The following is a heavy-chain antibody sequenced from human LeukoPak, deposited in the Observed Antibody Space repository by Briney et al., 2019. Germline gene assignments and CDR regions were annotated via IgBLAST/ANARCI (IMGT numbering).Heavy chain of an antibody. CDR2: ISGSGGST. V-gene: IGHV3-23*01. D-gene: IGHD3-10*01. Sequence: GGSLRLSCAASGFTFSSYGMLGVRQPPGRGGEWVSSISGSGGSTYYADSVKGRFTISRDNSKNTLYLQMNSLRAEDTAVYYCAKDPRYYGSGSPYYMDVWGKGTTVTISS. CDR1: GFTFSSYG. J-gene: IGHJ6*03. CDR3: AKDPRYYGSGSPYYMDV.